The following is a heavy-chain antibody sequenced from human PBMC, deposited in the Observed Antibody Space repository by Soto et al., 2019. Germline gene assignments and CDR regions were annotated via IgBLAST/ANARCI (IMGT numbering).Heavy chain of an antibody. D-gene: IGHD6-6*01. CDR3: ARGPSIAARYGDDGMAV. J-gene: IGHJ6*04. Sequence: SVKVSCRVSGGPFSIYAIRWVRPAPGQGLAWMGGIIPIFGTAPYAQKFQGRVTLPADESASTAYMELSSLRSEDTAVNYCARGPSIAARYGDDGMAVWGKGTTGTVSS. V-gene: IGHV1-69*13. CDR1: GGPFSIYA. CDR2: IIPIFGTA.